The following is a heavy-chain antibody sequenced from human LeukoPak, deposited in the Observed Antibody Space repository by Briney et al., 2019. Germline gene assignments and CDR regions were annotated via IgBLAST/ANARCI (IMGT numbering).Heavy chain of an antibody. J-gene: IGHJ6*03. D-gene: IGHD6-13*01. CDR1: GYTFTSHV. V-gene: IGHV7-4-1*02. CDR3: ARDRIAAISKGQYYYDMDV. Sequence: GASVKVSCKASGYTFTSHVMNWVRQAPGQGLEWMGWINTNTGNPTYAQAFPCRVVFSLDTSITSASLTFSSPTARDTALYYFARDRIAAISKGQYYYDMDVWGKGTTVTVSS. CDR2: INTNTGNP.